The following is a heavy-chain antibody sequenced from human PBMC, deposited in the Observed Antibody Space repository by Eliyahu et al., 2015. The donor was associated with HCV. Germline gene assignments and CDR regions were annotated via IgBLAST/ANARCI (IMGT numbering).Heavy chain of an antibody. CDR2: IKSKTDRGTI. Sequence: EVRLVESGGGLVKPGXSLSLSCTASGFTFSDAWMIWVRQAPGKGLEWVGRIKSKTDRGTIDYTAPVKGRFTISRDDSKNTLYLQMNSLKPDDTAVYYCSTGPLWGQGTMVTVSS. CDR3: STGPL. V-gene: IGHV3-15*01. J-gene: IGHJ3*01. CDR1: GFTFSDAW.